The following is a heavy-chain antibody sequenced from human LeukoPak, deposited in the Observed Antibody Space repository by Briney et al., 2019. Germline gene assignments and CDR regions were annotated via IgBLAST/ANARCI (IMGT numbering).Heavy chain of an antibody. Sequence: GGSLRLSCAASGFTFSSYWMHWVRQAPEKGLVWVSRINTDGTSTTYADSVKGRFTISRDNAKNTLYLQMNSLRAEDTAVYYCARERALSGLEDYWGQGTLVTVSS. CDR2: INTDGTST. D-gene: IGHD3-3*01. J-gene: IGHJ4*02. CDR3: ARERALSGLEDY. CDR1: GFTFSSYW. V-gene: IGHV3-74*01.